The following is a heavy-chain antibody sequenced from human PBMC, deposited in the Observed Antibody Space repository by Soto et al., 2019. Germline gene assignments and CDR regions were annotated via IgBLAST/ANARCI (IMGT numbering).Heavy chain of an antibody. CDR2: IKHDGSEK. CDR1: GFTFSSYW. V-gene: IGHV3-7*04. Sequence: EVQLVESGGGLVQPGGSLRLSCAASGFTFSSYWMSWVRQAPGKGLEWVASIKHDGSEKNYVDSVKGRFTISRANAKDSLSLQMNSLRAEDTAVYYCARGYSDYVPLAAPFGHWGQGTLVTVSS. D-gene: IGHD5-12*01. CDR3: ARGYSDYVPLAAPFGH. J-gene: IGHJ4*02.